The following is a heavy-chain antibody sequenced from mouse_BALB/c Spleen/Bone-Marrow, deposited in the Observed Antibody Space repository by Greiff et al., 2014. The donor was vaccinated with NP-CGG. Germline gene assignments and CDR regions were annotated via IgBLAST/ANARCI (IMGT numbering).Heavy chain of an antibody. J-gene: IGHJ4*01. CDR1: GFTFSSFG. D-gene: IGHD1-1*01. CDR3: AAITTVVALYAMDY. Sequence: EVMLVESGGGLVQPGGSRKLSCAASGFTFSSFGMHWVRQAPEKGLEWVAYISSGSSTIYYADTVKGRFTISRDNPKNTLFLQMTSLRSEDTAMYYCAAITTVVALYAMDYWGQGTSVTVSS. V-gene: IGHV5-17*02. CDR2: ISSGSSTI.